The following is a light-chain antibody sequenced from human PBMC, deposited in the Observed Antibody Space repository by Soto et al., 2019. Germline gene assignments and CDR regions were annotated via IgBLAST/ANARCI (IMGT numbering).Light chain of an antibody. CDR2: DDN. CDR1: SSNVGGNS. J-gene: IGLJ1*01. V-gene: IGLV1-51*01. Sequence: QSALTQPPSVSAAPGQKVTISCSGSSSNVGGNSVFLYQQLPGTAPKLLIYDDNKRPSGIPNRFSGSKSGTSATLGITGFQTGDEADYYCGSSNSSLSAYVFGTGTKVTVL. CDR3: GSSNSSLSAYV.